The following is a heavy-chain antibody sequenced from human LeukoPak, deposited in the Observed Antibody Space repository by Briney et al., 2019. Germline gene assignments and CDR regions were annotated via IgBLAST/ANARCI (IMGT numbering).Heavy chain of an antibody. CDR3: ARLYSSGWYGVVDY. J-gene: IGHJ4*02. D-gene: IGHD6-19*01. CDR1: GFTFSSYA. CDR2: ISYDGSNK. V-gene: IGHV3-30-3*01. Sequence: GGSLRLSCAASGFTFSSYAMHWVRQAPGKGLEWVAVISYDGSNKYYADSVKGRFTISRDNSKNTLYLQMNSLRAEDTAVYYCARLYSSGWYGVVDYWGQGTLVTVSS.